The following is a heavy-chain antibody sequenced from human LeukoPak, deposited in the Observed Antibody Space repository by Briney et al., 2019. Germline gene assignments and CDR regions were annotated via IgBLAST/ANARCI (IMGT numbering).Heavy chain of an antibody. Sequence: GGSLRLSCAASGFTFSSYAMSWVRQAPGKGLEWVSAISGSGGSTYYADSVKGRFTISRDNSKNTLYLQMNSLRAEDTAVYYCVSSGLVVVIGSEVDYWGQGTLVTVSS. CDR1: GFTFSSYA. CDR3: VSSGLVVVIGSEVDY. J-gene: IGHJ4*02. CDR2: ISGSGGST. D-gene: IGHD3-22*01. V-gene: IGHV3-23*01.